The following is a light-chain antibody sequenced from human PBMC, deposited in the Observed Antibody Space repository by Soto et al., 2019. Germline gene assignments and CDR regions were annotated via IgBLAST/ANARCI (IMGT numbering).Light chain of an antibody. CDR2: GAS. J-gene: IGKJ5*01. V-gene: IGKV3-11*01. CDR1: QSVSSN. CDR3: QKRSSWPIT. Sequence: EIVMSQSPATLYMTLGERATLASMDSQSVSSNCAWYHQKPGQTPRLRRSGASTRASGIPARFSGSGSGTDFTLTINSLEPADFAVYYCQKRSSWPITFGQGPLPE.